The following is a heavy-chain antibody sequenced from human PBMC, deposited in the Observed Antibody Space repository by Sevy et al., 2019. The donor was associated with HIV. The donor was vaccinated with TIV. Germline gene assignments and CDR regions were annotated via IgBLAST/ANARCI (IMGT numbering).Heavy chain of an antibody. Sequence: GGSLRLSCAASGFTFSSYAMHWVRQAPGKGLGWVAVISYDGSNKYYADSVKGRFTISRDNSKNTLYLQMNSLRAEDTAVYYCARNTDSSGWYLDYWGQGTLVTVSS. J-gene: IGHJ4*02. CDR1: GFTFSSYA. D-gene: IGHD6-19*01. CDR3: ARNTDSSGWYLDY. CDR2: ISYDGSNK. V-gene: IGHV3-30-3*01.